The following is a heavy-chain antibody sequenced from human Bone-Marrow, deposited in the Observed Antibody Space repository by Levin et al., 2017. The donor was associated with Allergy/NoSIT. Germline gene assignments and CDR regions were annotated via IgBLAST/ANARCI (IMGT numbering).Heavy chain of an antibody. Sequence: GESLKISCAASGFTFSSYWMSWVRQAPGKGLEWVANIKQDGSEKYYVDSVKGRFTISRDNAKNSLYLQMNSLRAEDTAVYYCARVTSASPYNWFDPWGQGTLVTVPA. CDR1: GFTFSSYW. D-gene: IGHD6-25*01. V-gene: IGHV3-7*01. CDR2: IKQDGSEK. J-gene: IGHJ5*02. CDR3: ARVTSASPYNWFDP.